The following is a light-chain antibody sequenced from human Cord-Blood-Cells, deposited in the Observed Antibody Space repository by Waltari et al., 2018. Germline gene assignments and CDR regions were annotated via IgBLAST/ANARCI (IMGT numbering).Light chain of an antibody. CDR3: SSYAGSNNFV. J-gene: IGLJ1*01. Sequence: QSALTQPPSASGSPGQSVTISCTGTSSDVGGYNYVSCYQQHPGKAPKLMIYEVSKRPSAVPDRFSGSKSGNTASLTVSGLRAEDEADYYCSSYAGSNNFVFGTGTKVTVL. V-gene: IGLV2-8*01. CDR2: EVS. CDR1: SSDVGGYNY.